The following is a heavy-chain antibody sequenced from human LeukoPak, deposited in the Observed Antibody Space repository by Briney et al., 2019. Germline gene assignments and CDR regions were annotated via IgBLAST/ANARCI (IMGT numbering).Heavy chain of an antibody. CDR2: ISGDGGST. J-gene: IGHJ4*02. V-gene: IGHV3-43*02. D-gene: IGHD6-13*01. CDR3: EKDIRNKKMIAEAGTFDY. CDR1: GFTFDDYA. Sequence: GGSLRLSCAASGFTFDDYAMHWVRQAPGKGLEWVSLISGDGGSTYYAYSVKGRFTISRDNSKNALYMQMNSLRNEDTALYYCEKDIRNKKMIAEAGTFDYWGQGTLVTVSS.